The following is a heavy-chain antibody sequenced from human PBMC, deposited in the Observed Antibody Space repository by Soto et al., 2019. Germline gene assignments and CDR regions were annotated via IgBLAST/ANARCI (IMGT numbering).Heavy chain of an antibody. CDR1: GYTFTSYA. Sequence: ASVKVSCKASGYTFTSYAMHWVRQAPGQRLEWMGWINAGNGNTKYSQRFQGRLTLTTDTSTSSAYMELSSLRSDDTAIYYCARDESAFDLAWRFDPWGQGTLVTVS. D-gene: IGHD3-3*02. CDR3: ARDESAFDLAWRFDP. CDR2: INAGNGNT. J-gene: IGHJ5*02. V-gene: IGHV1-3*01.